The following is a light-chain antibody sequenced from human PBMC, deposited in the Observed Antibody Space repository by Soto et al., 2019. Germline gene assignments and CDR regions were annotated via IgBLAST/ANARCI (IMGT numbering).Light chain of an antibody. CDR1: SSTIGNNY. Sequence: QSVLTQPPSVSAAPGQNVTISCSGSSSTIGNNYVSWYQHLPGTAPKLLIYDNNKRPSGIPDRFSGFKSGTSATLGITGLQTEDEAEYFCSTYTDKTYIFGSGTKVTVL. V-gene: IGLV1-51*01. CDR2: DNN. J-gene: IGLJ1*01. CDR3: STYTDKTYI.